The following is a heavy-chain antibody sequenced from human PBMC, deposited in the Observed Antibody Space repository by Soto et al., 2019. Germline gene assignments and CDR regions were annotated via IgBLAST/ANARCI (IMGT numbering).Heavy chain of an antibody. CDR1: GFTFSSYA. Sequence: PGGSLRLSCAASGFTFSSYAMSWVRQAPGKGLEWVSAISGSGGSTYYANSVKGRFTISRDNSKNTLYLQMNSLRAEDTAVYYCAKHLPGSIATVTKLVGVDYWGQGTLVTVSS. J-gene: IGHJ4*02. D-gene: IGHD4-17*01. V-gene: IGHV3-23*01. CDR3: AKHLPGSIATVTKLVGVDY. CDR2: ISGSGGST.